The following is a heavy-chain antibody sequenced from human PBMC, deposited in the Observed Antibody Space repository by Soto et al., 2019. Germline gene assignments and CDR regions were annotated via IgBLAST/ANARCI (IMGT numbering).Heavy chain of an antibody. D-gene: IGHD3-22*01. CDR2: IQSDGSSP. Sequence: PGGSLRLSCVASGFTFNYYWMHWVRQAPGKGLVWVSRIQSDGSSPDYVDSVKGRFTISRDNAKNTLYLQMNSLRAEDTAVYYCARDYDSSGYPRYYFDYWGQGTLVTVSS. CDR1: GFTFNYYW. J-gene: IGHJ4*02. CDR3: ARDYDSSGYPRYYFDY. V-gene: IGHV3-74*01.